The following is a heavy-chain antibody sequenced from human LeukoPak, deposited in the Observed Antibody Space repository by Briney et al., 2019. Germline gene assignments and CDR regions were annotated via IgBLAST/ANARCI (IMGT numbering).Heavy chain of an antibody. V-gene: IGHV3-11*06. CDR1: GFTFSDYY. CDR2: ISSSSSNT. D-gene: IGHD4-17*01. CDR3: AKVATQLVVTTVIDY. J-gene: IGHJ4*02. Sequence: PGGSLRLSCAASGFTFSDYYMSWIRQAPGKGLEWVSYISSSSSNTNYADSVKGRFTISRDNAKNSLYLQMNSLRAEDTAVYYCAKVATQLVVTTVIDYWGQGTMVTVSS.